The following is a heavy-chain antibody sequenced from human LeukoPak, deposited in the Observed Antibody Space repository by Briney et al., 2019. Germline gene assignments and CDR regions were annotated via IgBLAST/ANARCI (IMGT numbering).Heavy chain of an antibody. CDR3: ARAYYYDSNDY. Sequence: GSLRLSCAHSGFTFDDYGMSWVRQPPGKGLEWIGEINHSGSTNYNPSLKSRVTISVDTSKNQFSLKLSSVTAADTAVYYCARAYYYDSNDYWGQGTLVTVSS. J-gene: IGHJ4*02. CDR2: INHSGST. D-gene: IGHD3-22*01. CDR1: GFTFDDYG. V-gene: IGHV4-34*01.